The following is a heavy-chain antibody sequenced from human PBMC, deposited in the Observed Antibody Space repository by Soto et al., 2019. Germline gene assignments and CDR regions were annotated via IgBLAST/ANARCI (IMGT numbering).Heavy chain of an antibody. V-gene: IGHV2-5*02. CDR2: IYWDDDK. J-gene: IGHJ6*02. CDR1: GFSLSTSGEA. D-gene: IGHD5-12*01. CDR3: AHDIYGMDV. Sequence: QITLKESGPTLVKPTQTLTLTCTFSGFSLSTSGEAVGWIRQPPGKALEWLALIYWDDDKRYSPSLKSRLTITKDTSKTQVVLTMTNMDPVDTATYYCAHDIYGMDVWGQGTTVTVSS.